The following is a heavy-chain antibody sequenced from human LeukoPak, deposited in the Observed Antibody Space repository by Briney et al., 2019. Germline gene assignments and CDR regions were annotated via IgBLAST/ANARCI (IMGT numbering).Heavy chain of an antibody. D-gene: IGHD3-22*01. V-gene: IGHV1-2*02. J-gene: IGHJ6*03. CDR3: AREGVYDSSGYDYYYYYMDV. Sequence: ASVKVSCKASGYTFTSSYIHWVRQAPGQGLEWMGWINPNSGGTNYAQKFQGRVTMTRDTSISTAYMELSRLRSDDTAVYYCAREGVYDSSGYDYYYYYMDVWGKGTTVTISS. CDR1: GYTFTSSY. CDR2: INPNSGGT.